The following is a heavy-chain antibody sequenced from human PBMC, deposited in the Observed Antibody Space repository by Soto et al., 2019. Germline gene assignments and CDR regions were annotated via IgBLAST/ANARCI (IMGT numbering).Heavy chain of an antibody. CDR2: IYAGSIT. CDR1: GFTVTSNY. CDR3: ARRYSSSWSGFDP. V-gene: IGHV3-53*01. Sequence: PGGSLRLSCAASGFTVTSNYMSWVRQAAGRGLEWVSVIYAGSITFYADSVKGRFTISRDSSKNSLYLEMNSLRVEDTALYYCARRYSSSWSGFDPWGQGTLVTVSS. D-gene: IGHD6-13*01. J-gene: IGHJ5*02.